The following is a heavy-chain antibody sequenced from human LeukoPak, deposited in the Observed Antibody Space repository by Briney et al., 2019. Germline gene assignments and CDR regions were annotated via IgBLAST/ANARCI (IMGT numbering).Heavy chain of an antibody. J-gene: IGHJ4*02. CDR2: IRDDASEK. CDR1: GFPFSSYG. D-gene: IGHD6-6*01. V-gene: IGHV3-7*01. CDR3: ARDQAGRPLGY. Sequence: PGGSLRLSCATSGFPFSSYGMHWVRQAPGKGLEWVANIRDDASEKFYVDSVEGRFTISRDNGKNLLYLLMYNLRAEDTAVYFCARDQAGRPLGYWGQGTLVTVFS.